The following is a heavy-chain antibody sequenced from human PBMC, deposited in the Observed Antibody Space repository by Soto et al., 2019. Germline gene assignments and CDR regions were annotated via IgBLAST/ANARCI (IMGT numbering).Heavy chain of an antibody. D-gene: IGHD3-10*01. V-gene: IGHV1-69*06. J-gene: IGHJ6*02. CDR3: ATWTVITGFESRYPVYYYGMDV. Sequence: SVKVSCKASGGTFSSYAISWVRQSPGQGLEWMGGIIPIFGTANYAQKFQGRVTITEDTSTDTAYMELSSLRSEDTAVYYCATWTVITGFESRYPVYYYGMDVWGQGTTVTVSS. CDR1: GGTFSSYA. CDR2: IIPIFGTA.